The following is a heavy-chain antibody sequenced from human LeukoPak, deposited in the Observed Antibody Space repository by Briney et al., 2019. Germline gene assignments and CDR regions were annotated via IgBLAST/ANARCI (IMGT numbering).Heavy chain of an antibody. J-gene: IGHJ3*02. CDR2: IYTSGST. V-gene: IGHV4-4*07. CDR1: GGSISSYY. Sequence: SETLSLTCTVPGGSISSYYWSWIRQPAGKGLEWIGRIYTSGSTNYNPSLKSRVTISVDKSKNQFSLKLSSVTAADTAVYYCARDPNFSAFDIWGQGTMVTVSS. CDR3: ARDPNFSAFDI.